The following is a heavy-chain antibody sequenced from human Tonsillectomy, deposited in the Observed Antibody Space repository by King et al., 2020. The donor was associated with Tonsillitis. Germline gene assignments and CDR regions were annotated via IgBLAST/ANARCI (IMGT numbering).Heavy chain of an antibody. Sequence: QLQESGPGLVKPSETLSLTCTVSGGSISSSSYYWGWIRQPPGKGLEWIGSIYYSGSTYYNPSLKRRVTISVDTSKNQFSLRLSSVTAADTAVYYCARHPAGRIAVAGYFDYWGQGTLVTVSS. CDR1: GGSISSSSYY. D-gene: IGHD6-19*01. V-gene: IGHV4-39*01. CDR3: ARHPAGRIAVAGYFDY. J-gene: IGHJ4*02. CDR2: IYYSGST.